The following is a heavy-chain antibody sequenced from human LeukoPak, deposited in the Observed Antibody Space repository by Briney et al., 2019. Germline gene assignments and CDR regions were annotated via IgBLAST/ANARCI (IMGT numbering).Heavy chain of an antibody. CDR1: GYTFTSYD. CDR2: MNPNSGNT. D-gene: IGHD3-10*02. V-gene: IGHV1-8*01. J-gene: IGHJ6*03. Sequence: GASVKVSCKASGYTFTSYDINWVRQATGQGLEWMEWMNPNSGNTGYAQKFQGRVTMTRNTSISTAYMELSSLRSEDTAVYYCARKYNVRGWYYYYYMDVWGKGTTVTVSS. CDR3: ARKYNVRGWYYYYYMDV.